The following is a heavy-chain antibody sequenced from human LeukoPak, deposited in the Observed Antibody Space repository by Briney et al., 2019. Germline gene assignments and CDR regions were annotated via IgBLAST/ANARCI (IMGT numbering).Heavy chain of an antibody. J-gene: IGHJ4*02. Sequence: PSETLSLTCTVSGGSISYYYWSWIRQPPGKGLEWIGYIYYSGSTKYNPSLESRVTISVDTSKNQFSLKLSSVTAADTAVYHCARATYDSSGFYFVEDHWGQGTLVTVSS. CDR3: ARATYDSSGFYFVEDH. CDR1: GGSISYYY. CDR2: IYYSGST. D-gene: IGHD3-22*01. V-gene: IGHV4-59*01.